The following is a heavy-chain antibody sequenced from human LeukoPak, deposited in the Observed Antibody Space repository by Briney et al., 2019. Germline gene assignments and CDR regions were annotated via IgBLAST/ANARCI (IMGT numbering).Heavy chain of an antibody. Sequence: GGSLRLSCAASGFTVNNNYMSWVRQAPGKGLECVSVIYSGGSTKYADSVKGRFIASRHNSENTLYLQLSSLRPEDTAVYYCTKVVSGGGNFVMDVWGQGTTVTVSS. J-gene: IGHJ6*02. CDR1: GFTVNNNY. CDR2: IYSGGST. D-gene: IGHD2-15*01. V-gene: IGHV3-53*04. CDR3: TKVVSGGGNFVMDV.